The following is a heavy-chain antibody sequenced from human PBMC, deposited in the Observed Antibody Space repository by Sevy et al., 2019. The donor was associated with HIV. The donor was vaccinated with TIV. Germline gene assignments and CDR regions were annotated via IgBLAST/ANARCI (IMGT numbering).Heavy chain of an antibody. J-gene: IGHJ3*01. CDR3: AGARYDSSGSFDAFDV. V-gene: IGHV3-23*01. CDR1: GFTFVTYA. D-gene: IGHD3-22*01. CDR2: IYGSGVAP. Sequence: GGSLRLSCKPSGFTFVTYAMNWVRQFPGKGLEWVSTIYGSGVAPYYADSVKGRFTISRDNSKNTLYLQMNSLRTEDTALSYCAGARYDSSGSFDAFDVWGQGTMVTVSS.